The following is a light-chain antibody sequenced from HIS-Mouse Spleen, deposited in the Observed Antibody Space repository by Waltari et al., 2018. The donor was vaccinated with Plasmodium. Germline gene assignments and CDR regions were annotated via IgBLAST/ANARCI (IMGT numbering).Light chain of an antibody. Sequence: EIVLTQSPGTLSLSPGERATISCRARQSVSSSYLAWYQQKPCQAPRLLIYGASSRAPCIPDRFSGSGSGTDFTLTISRLEPEDFAVYYCQQYGSSPYTFGQGTKLEIK. CDR1: QSVSSSY. V-gene: IGKV3-20*01. CDR2: GAS. J-gene: IGKJ2*01. CDR3: QQYGSSPYT.